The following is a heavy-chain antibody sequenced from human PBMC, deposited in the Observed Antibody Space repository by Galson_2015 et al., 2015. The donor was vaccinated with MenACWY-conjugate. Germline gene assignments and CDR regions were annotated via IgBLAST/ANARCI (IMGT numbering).Heavy chain of an antibody. Sequence: SVKVSCKASGYSVTSHYIHWVRQAPGQGLEWMGLINPNGGITIYAQKFQGRATVARDTSTSTVFLELSSLTSDDTAVYYCARDGTSYCSRGTCHSSDAFDVWGQGTMVTVSS. CDR3: ARDGTSYCSRGTCHSSDAFDV. CDR2: INPNGGIT. D-gene: IGHD2-15*01. CDR1: GYSVTSHY. J-gene: IGHJ3*01. V-gene: IGHV1-46*01.